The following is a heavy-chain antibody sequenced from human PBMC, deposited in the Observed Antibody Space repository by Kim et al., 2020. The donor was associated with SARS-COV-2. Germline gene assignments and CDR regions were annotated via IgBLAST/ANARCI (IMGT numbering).Heavy chain of an antibody. J-gene: IGHJ4*02. Sequence: GTPDHAEPVKGRFTISRDDSKNTLYLQMNSLKPEDTAVYYCTSGPEPIDYWGQGTLVTVSS. CDR2: GTP. D-gene: IGHD1-1*01. V-gene: IGHV3-15*01. CDR3: TSGPEPIDY.